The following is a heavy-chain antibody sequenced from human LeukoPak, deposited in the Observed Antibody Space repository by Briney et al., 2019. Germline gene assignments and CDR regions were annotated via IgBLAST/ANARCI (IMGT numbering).Heavy chain of an antibody. CDR3: ARGDYYDSSPLFDP. CDR2: TSSSDAGT. V-gene: IGHV3-23*01. J-gene: IGHJ5*02. CDR1: GFPLSSYS. D-gene: IGHD3-22*01. Sequence: GGSLRLSCAVSGFPLSSYSMSWVRQAPGKGLEWVSATSSSDAGTYYADSVRGRFTISRDNSKNTLYLQMNSLRAEDTAVYYCARGDYYDSSPLFDPWGQGTLVTVSS.